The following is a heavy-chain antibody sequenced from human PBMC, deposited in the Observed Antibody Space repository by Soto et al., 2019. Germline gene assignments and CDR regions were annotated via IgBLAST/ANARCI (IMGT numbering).Heavy chain of an antibody. CDR1: GGSISSSSYY. CDR2: IYYSGST. V-gene: IGHV4-39*01. CDR3: AGLGSTVTTYLLDY. D-gene: IGHD4-17*01. J-gene: IGHJ4*02. Sequence: SETLSLTCTVSGGSISSSSYYWGWIRQPPGKGLEWIGSIYYSGSTYYNPSLKSRVTISVDTSKNQFSLKLSSVTAADTAVYYCAGLGSTVTTYLLDYWGQGTLVTVS.